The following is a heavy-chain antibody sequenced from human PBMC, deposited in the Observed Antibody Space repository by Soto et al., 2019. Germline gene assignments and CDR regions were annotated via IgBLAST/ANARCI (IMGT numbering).Heavy chain of an antibody. CDR3: ARENPGGACTSTSCYALRWFDP. V-gene: IGHV4-31*03. Sequence: SETLSLTCTVSGGSISSGGYYWSWIRQHPGKGLEWIGYIYNSGSSHYNPSLKSRVTISVDMSKNQFSLKLSSVTAADTAVYYCARENPGGACTSTSCYALRWFDPWGEGTLVTVSS. CDR1: GGSISSGGYY. J-gene: IGHJ5*02. CDR2: IYNSGSS. D-gene: IGHD2-2*01.